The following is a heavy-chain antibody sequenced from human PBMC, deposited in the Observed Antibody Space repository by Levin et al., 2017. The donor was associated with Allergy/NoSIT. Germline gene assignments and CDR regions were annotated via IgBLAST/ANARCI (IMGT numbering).Heavy chain of an antibody. Sequence: GSLRLSCTVSGGSISNYYWSWIRQPPGKGLEWIGYISHSGRTDYNPSLKSRVSTLVDTSKNQFSLMPNSVTAADTAVYYCARVVDRGGYTLGWGYSDYWGQGTLVTVSS. CDR3: ARVVDRGGYTLGWGYSDY. V-gene: IGHV4-59*08. CDR1: GGSISNYY. D-gene: IGHD5-24*01. CDR2: ISHSGRT. J-gene: IGHJ4*02.